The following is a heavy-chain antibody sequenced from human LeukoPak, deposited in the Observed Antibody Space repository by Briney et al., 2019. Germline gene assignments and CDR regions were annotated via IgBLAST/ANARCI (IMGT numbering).Heavy chain of an antibody. D-gene: IGHD3/OR15-3a*01. J-gene: IGHJ4*02. Sequence: GESLKISCKGSGYRFSSDWIAWVRQMPGKGLEWVGIIYPGDYDTRYSPSFQGQVTISADKSISTAYLQRSSLKASETAMYYCARQFPGLINGNLRYFDYRGQGTLVTVSS. V-gene: IGHV5-51*01. CDR3: ARQFPGLINGNLRYFDY. CDR2: IYPGDYDT. CDR1: GYRFSSDW.